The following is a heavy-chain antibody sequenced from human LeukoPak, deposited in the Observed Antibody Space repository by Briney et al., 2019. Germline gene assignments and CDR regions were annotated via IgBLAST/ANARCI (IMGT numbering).Heavy chain of an antibody. Sequence: SETLSLTCTVSGGSISSGGYYWSWIRQHPGKGLEWIGYIYYSGSTYYNPSLKSRVTISVDTSKNQFSLRLSSVTAADTAVYYCARRYPSGYFDYWGQGTLVTVSS. CDR2: IYYSGST. V-gene: IGHV4-31*03. CDR1: GGSISSGGYY. CDR3: ARRYPSGYFDY. J-gene: IGHJ4*02. D-gene: IGHD2-2*02.